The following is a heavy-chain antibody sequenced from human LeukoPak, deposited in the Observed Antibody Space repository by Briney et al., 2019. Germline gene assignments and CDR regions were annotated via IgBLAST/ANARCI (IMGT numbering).Heavy chain of an antibody. CDR1: GFIFSRYS. V-gene: IGHV3-66*01. D-gene: IGHD1-26*01. CDR3: ASNEMGATNY. Sequence: PGGSLRLSCAASGFIFSRYSMNWVRQAPGKGLEWVSVIYSGGSTYSADSVKGRFTISRDNSKNTLYLQMNSLRAEDTAVYYCASNEMGATNYWGQGTLVTVSS. J-gene: IGHJ4*02. CDR2: IYSGGST.